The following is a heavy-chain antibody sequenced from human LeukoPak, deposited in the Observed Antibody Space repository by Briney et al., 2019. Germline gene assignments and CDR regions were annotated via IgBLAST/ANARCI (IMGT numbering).Heavy chain of an antibody. CDR2: VHLNGAT. V-gene: IGHV4-4*02. CDR3: TRESGAFSPFGF. Sequence: SGTLSLTCAVSGGSITTTNWWSWVRQPPGKGLEWIGEVHLNGATNYNPFLESRFSMSIDKSNNHLSLEVTSVTAADTAMYYCTRESGAFSPFGFWGQGTLVTASS. J-gene: IGHJ4*02. CDR1: GGSITTTNW. D-gene: IGHD1-26*01.